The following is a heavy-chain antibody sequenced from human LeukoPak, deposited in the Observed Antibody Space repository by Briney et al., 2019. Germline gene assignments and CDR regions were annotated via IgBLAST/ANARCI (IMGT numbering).Heavy chain of an antibody. Sequence: GGSLRLSCAASGFTFSSNWMSWVRQAPGKGLEWVANIKQDGSEKYYVDSVKGRFTIPRDNAKNSLYLQMDSLRAEDTAVYYCARDKRYFDYWGQGTLVTVSS. CDR3: ARDKRYFDY. J-gene: IGHJ4*02. V-gene: IGHV3-7*01. CDR2: IKQDGSEK. D-gene: IGHD1-1*01. CDR1: GFTFSSNW.